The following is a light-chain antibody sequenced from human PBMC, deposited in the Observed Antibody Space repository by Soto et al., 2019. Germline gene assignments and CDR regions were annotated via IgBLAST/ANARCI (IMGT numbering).Light chain of an antibody. CDR1: QRAGNF. V-gene: IGKV3D-15*01. J-gene: IGKJ5*01. Sequence: EIVMTQSPATLSVSPGETASPSCRASQRAGNFLAWYQQEPGQAPRLLIYYISTRATGIPARFSGSGSGTEFTLTINSLQSEDSAVYYCQQHNQWPITFGQGTRLEIK. CDR2: YIS. CDR3: QQHNQWPIT.